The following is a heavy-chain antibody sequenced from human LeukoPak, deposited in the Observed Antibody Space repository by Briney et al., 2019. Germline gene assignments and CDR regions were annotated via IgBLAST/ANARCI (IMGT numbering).Heavy chain of an antibody. CDR3: ARVLIPPYCSSTSCYARYYYGMDV. J-gene: IGHJ6*02. D-gene: IGHD2-2*01. CDR2: INHSGST. CDR1: GGSFSGYY. Sequence: PSETLSLTCAVYGGSFSGYYWSWIRQPPGKGLEWIGEINHSGSTNYNPSLKSRVTISVDTSKNQFSLKLSSVTAADTAVYYCARVLIPPYCSSTSCYARYYYGMDVWGQGTTVTVSS. V-gene: IGHV4-34*01.